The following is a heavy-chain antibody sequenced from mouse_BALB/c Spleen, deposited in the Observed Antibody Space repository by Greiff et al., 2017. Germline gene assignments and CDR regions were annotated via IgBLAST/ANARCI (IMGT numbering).Heavy chain of an antibody. D-gene: IGHD1-2*01. CDR1: GFTFTDYY. V-gene: IGHV7-3*02. J-gene: IGHJ4*01. CDR3: ARAPLRRGYAMDY. CDR2: IRNKANGYTT. Sequence: EVMLVESGGGLVQPGGSLRLSCATSGFTFTDYYMSWVRQPPGKALEWLGFIRNKANGYTTEYSASVKGRFTISRDNSQSILYLQMNTLRAEDSATYYCARAPLRRGYAMDYWGQGTSVTVSS.